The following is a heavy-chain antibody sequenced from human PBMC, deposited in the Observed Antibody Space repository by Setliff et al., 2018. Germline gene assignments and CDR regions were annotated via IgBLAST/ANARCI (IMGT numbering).Heavy chain of an antibody. V-gene: IGHV3-23*01. CDR3: VRDRWKVMVNKGDDAFDL. CDR1: GFTFSSYA. J-gene: IGHJ3*01. CDR2: ISGSGGST. Sequence: GGSLRLSCAASGFTFSSYAMSWVRQAPGKGLEWASAISGSGGSTYYADSVKGRFTISRDNATNSLDLQMDSLRGEDTAVYYCVRDRWKVMVNKGDDAFDLWGQGTMVTVSS. D-gene: IGHD5-18*01.